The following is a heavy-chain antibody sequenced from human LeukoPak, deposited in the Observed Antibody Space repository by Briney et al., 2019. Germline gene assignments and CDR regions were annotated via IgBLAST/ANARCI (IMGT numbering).Heavy chain of an antibody. J-gene: IGHJ4*02. Sequence: SETLSLTCIVSGGSISSSRDYWAWIRQPPGKGLEWIANIYYSGSTYYSPSLKSRVIISVDTSKNQFSLKLSSVTAADTAVYYCTRPYYYDSSGYPDYWGQGTLVTVSS. CDR3: TRPYYYDSSGYPDY. CDR2: IYYSGST. D-gene: IGHD3-22*01. V-gene: IGHV4-39*01. CDR1: GGSISSSRDY.